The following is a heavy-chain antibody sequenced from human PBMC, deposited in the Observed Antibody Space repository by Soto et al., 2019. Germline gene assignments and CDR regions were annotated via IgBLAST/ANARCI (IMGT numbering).Heavy chain of an antibody. CDR1: GFTFSGYG. Sequence: QVQLVESGGGVVQPGRSLRLSCAASGFTFSGYGMHWVRQAPCKGLEWVAVISYDGRNKHYADSVKSRFTISRDKSKNTLYLQMNSLRAEDTAVYYCAKAISPLCYCYGLDVWGQGTTVTVSS. CDR3: AKAISPLCYCYGLDV. D-gene: IGHD2-21*01. J-gene: IGHJ6*02. CDR2: ISYDGRNK. V-gene: IGHV3-30*18.